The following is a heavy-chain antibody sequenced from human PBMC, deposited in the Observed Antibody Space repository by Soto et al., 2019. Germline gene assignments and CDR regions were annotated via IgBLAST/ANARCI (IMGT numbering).Heavy chain of an antibody. CDR2: ISYDSTNT. CDR3: ARTRSAWSDFHYYSLDV. D-gene: IGHD1-26*01. Sequence: QVQLVESGGGVGQPGRSLRLSCAASGFTFNSYGRHWVRQGPGNGLEWWAFISYDSTNTYYADSVKGRFTISRDNSNSALYVQRNSLTGEDTAVYYCARTRSAWSDFHYYSLDVWGQGTTVTVSS. J-gene: IGHJ6*02. V-gene: IGHV3-30*03. CDR1: GFTFNSYG.